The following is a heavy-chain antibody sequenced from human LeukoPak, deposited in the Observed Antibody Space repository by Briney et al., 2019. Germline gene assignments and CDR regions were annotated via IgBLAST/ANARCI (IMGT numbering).Heavy chain of an antibody. D-gene: IGHD1-1*01. J-gene: IGHJ4*02. Sequence: PGGSLRLSCAISGFIFNTHGMNWVRQTPGKGLEWVSTFSGGDGATFYADSVKGRFTIYRDTSKNTVSLHMNCLRVEDTAVYYCARGIDWTIDYWGQGALVTVSS. CDR2: FSGGDGAT. V-gene: IGHV3-23*01. CDR3: ARGIDWTIDY. CDR1: GFIFNTHG.